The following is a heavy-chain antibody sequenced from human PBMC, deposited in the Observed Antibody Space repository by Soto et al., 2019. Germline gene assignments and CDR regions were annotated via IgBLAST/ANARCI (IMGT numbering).Heavy chain of an antibody. D-gene: IGHD3-16*02. V-gene: IGHV3-23*01. Sequence: SGGSLRLSCAASGFTFSSYAMSWVRQAPGKGLEWVSAISGSGGSTYYADSVKGRFTISRDNSKNTLYLQMNSLRAEDTAVYYCAKGPTFGGVIADYWGQGTLVTVSS. CDR3: AKGPTFGGVIADY. CDR1: GFTFSSYA. CDR2: ISGSGGST. J-gene: IGHJ4*02.